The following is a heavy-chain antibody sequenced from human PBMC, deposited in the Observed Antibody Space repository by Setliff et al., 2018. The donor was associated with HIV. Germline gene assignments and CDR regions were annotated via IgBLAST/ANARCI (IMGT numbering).Heavy chain of an antibody. Sequence: PSETLSLTCTVSGGSISSGTYYWSWIRQHPGKGLEWIGYIYYSGSTYYNPSLKSRVTISVDTSRNQFSLKLSSVTAADTAVYYCARDRSDYYNFPGYFDHWGQGTPVTVSS. D-gene: IGHD3-3*01. CDR1: GGSISSGTYY. CDR2: IYYSGST. V-gene: IGHV4-31*03. CDR3: ARDRSDYYNFPGYFDH. J-gene: IGHJ4*02.